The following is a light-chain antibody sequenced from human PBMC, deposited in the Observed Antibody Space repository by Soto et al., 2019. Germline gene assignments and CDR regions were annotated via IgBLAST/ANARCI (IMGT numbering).Light chain of an antibody. Sequence: QSALTQPRSVSGSPGQSVTVSCTGTSSDVGGYNYVSWYQQYPGKVPKLMIHDVSKRPSGVPDRFSGSKSGNTASLTISGLQAEDEADYYCCSYAGSYTLVFGGGTQLTVL. CDR3: CSYAGSYTLV. CDR1: SSDVGGYNY. V-gene: IGLV2-11*01. J-gene: IGLJ7*01. CDR2: DVS.